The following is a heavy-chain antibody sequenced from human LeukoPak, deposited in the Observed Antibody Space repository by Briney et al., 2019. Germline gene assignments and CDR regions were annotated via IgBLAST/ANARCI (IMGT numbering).Heavy chain of an antibody. V-gene: IGHV1-46*01. CDR1: GYTFTGYY. Sequence: ASVKVSCKASGYTFTGYYMHWVRQAPGQGLEYMGVINPRGGSTSYAQKFQGRVTMTRDTSTSTVYMELSSLRSEDTALYYCARAQSVSMIVVVPHLDYWGQGTLVTVSS. CDR3: ARAQSVSMIVVVPHLDY. D-gene: IGHD3-22*01. J-gene: IGHJ4*02. CDR2: INPRGGST.